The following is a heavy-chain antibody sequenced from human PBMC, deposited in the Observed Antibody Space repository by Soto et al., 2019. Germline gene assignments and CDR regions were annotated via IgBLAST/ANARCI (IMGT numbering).Heavy chain of an antibody. Sequence: GSLRLSCAASGFTFSNAWMSWVRQAPGKGLEWVGRIKGEADGGTTDYAAPVKGRITISRGHSKDTLYLQMNSLKTEDTAVYYCTTGLSNGYYNFDYWGQGTPVTVSS. CDR2: IKGEADGGTT. D-gene: IGHD3-22*01. CDR1: GFTFSNAW. CDR3: TTGLSNGYYNFDY. V-gene: IGHV3-15*01. J-gene: IGHJ4*02.